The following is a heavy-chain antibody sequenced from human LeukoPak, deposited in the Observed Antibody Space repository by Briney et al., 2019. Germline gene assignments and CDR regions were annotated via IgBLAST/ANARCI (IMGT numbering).Heavy chain of an antibody. CDR2: IIPIFGTA. CDR3: ARERSKYYYDSSGYYGAYYCYGMDV. J-gene: IGHJ6*02. D-gene: IGHD3-22*01. Sequence: SVKVSCKASGGTFSSYAISWVRQAPGQGLEWMGGIIPIFGTANYAQKIQGRVTITADESTSTAYMELSSLRSEDTAVYYCARERSKYYYDSSGYYGAYYCYGMDVWGQGTTVTVSS. CDR1: GGTFSSYA. V-gene: IGHV1-69*13.